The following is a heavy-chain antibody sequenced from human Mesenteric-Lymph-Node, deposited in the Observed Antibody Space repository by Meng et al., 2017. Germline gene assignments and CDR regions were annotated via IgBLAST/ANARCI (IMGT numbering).Heavy chain of an antibody. CDR1: GGTFSSYA. Sequence: SVKVSCKASGGTFSSYAISWVRQAPGQGLEWMGGIIPIFGTANYAQKFQGRVTITTDESTSTAYMELSSLRSEGTAVYYCASSAGIWRQFDYWGHGTPVTVSS. D-gene: IGHD3-3*01. CDR3: ASSAGIWRQFDY. J-gene: IGHJ4*01. V-gene: IGHV1-69*05. CDR2: IIPIFGTA.